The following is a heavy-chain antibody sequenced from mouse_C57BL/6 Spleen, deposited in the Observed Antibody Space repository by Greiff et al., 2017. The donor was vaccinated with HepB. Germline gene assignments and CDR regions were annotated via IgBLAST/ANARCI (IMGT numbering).Heavy chain of an antibody. D-gene: IGHD1-1*01. Sequence: DVKLVESEGGLVQPGSSMKLSCTASGFTFSDYYMAWVRQVPEKGLEWVANINYDGSSTYYLDSLKSRFIISRDNAKNILYLQMSSLKSEDTATYYCARDLYYYGSRRSAMDYWGQGTSVTVSS. CDR1: GFTFSDYY. CDR3: ARDLYYYGSRRSAMDY. CDR2: INYDGSST. J-gene: IGHJ4*01. V-gene: IGHV5-16*01.